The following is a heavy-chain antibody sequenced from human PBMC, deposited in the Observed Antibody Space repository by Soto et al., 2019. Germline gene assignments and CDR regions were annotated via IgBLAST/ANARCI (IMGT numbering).Heavy chain of an antibody. V-gene: IGHV4-39*01. CDR2: IYYSGST. CDR1: GGSISSSSYY. Sequence: PSETLSLTCTVSGGSISSSSYYWGWIRQPPGKGLEWIGSIYYSGSTYYNPSLKSRVTISVDTSKNQFSLKLSSVTAADTAVYYCARLLIPLRWNYGYYYYGMDVWGQGTTVTVSS. CDR3: ARLLIPLRWNYGYYYYGMDV. J-gene: IGHJ6*02. D-gene: IGHD1-7*01.